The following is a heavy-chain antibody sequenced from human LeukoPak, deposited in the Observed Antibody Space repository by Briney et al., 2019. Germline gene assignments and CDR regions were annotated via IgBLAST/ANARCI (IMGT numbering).Heavy chain of an antibody. CDR1: GYTFTSYD. V-gene: IGHV1-8*01. CDR2: MNPNSGNT. D-gene: IGHD6-13*01. Sequence: ASVKVSCKASGYTFTSYDINWVRQATGQGLEWMGWMNPNSGNTGYAQKFQGRVTMTRNTSISTAYMELSSLRSEDTAVYYCARGSVAAAGTNHYYGMDVWGQGTTVTVSS. J-gene: IGHJ6*02. CDR3: ARGSVAAAGTNHYYGMDV.